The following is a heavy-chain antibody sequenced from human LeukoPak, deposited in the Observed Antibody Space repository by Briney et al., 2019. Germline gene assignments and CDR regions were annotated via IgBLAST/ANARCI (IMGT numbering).Heavy chain of an antibody. CDR1: GFTFSSYG. J-gene: IGHJ4*02. CDR3: AKEASLDSSGYYYGYYFDY. Sequence: GGSLRLSCAASGFTFSSYGMHWVRQAPGKGLEWVAVIWYDGSNKYYADSVKGRFTISRDNSKNTLYLQMNSLRAEDTAVYYCAKEASLDSSGYYYGYYFDYWGQGTLVTVSS. V-gene: IGHV3-30*02. CDR2: IWYDGSNK. D-gene: IGHD3-22*01.